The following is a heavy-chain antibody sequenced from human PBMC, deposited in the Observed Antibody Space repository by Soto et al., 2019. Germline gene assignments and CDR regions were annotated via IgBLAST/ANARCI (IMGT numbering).Heavy chain of an antibody. CDR2: IYWDDDK. V-gene: IGHV2-5*02. Sequence: QITLKESGPTVVKPTQTLTLTCSLSGFSLNTGGVGVGWIRQPPGKALEWLAVIYWDDDKSWNPSLRDRLTITRDASDDLVVLTVTNMDPVDTGTYYCARRRGGFGGGWTTPYFDYCGQGTLVTVSS. D-gene: IGHD6-19*01. CDR3: ARRRGGFGGGWTTPYFDY. CDR1: GFSLNTGGVG. J-gene: IGHJ4*02.